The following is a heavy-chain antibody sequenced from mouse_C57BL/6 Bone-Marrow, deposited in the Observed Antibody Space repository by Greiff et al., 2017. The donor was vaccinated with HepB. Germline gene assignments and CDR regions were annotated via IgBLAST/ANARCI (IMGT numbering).Heavy chain of an antibody. CDR2: ISSGSSTI. Sequence: EVQRVESGGGLVKPGGSLKLSCAASGFTFSDYGMHWVRQAPEKGLEWVAYISSGSSTIYYADTVKGRFTISRDNAKNTMFLQMTSLRSEDTAMYYCARPDYYSRSYYAMDYWGQGTSVTVSS. CDR3: ARPDYYSRSYYAMDY. V-gene: IGHV5-17*01. D-gene: IGHD1-1*01. J-gene: IGHJ4*01. CDR1: GFTFSDYG.